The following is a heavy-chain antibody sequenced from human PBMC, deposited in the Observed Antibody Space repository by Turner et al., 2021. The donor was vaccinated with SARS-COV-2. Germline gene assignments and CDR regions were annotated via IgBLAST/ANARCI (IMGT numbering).Heavy chain of an antibody. J-gene: IGHJ4*02. Sequence: QVQLVQSGAEVKKPGSSVKVSCKSSGVTFSSYAISWVRQAPGQGLEWMGGIIPICGTANYAQKFQGRVTITADESTSTAYMELSSLRSEDTAVYYCARGLPFYCSSTRCYSFDYWGQGTLVTVSS. CDR3: ARGLPFYCSSTRCYSFDY. D-gene: IGHD2-2*01. V-gene: IGHV1-69*01. CDR1: GVTFSSYA. CDR2: IIPICGTA.